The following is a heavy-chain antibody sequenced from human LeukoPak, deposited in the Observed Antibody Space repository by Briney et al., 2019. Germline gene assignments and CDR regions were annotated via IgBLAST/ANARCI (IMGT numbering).Heavy chain of an antibody. CDR2: ISYDGSNK. CDR3: AREGRVSGYDFDC. V-gene: IGHV3-30*07. J-gene: IGHJ4*02. D-gene: IGHD5-12*01. Sequence: GSLRLSCAASGFTFSSYAMHWVRQAPGKGLEWVAVISYDGSNKYYADSVKGRFTISRDNSKNTLYLQMNSLRVEDTAVYYCAREGRVSGYDFDCWGQGTLVTVSS. CDR1: GFTFSSYA.